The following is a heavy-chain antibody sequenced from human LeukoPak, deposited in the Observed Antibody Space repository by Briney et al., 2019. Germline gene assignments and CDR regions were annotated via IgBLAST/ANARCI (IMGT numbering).Heavy chain of an antibody. CDR1: GFTFSSYA. J-gene: IGHJ4*02. CDR3: AKVDTDGYCGGDCSFDFDY. D-gene: IGHD2-21*02. CDR2: ISGSGGST. V-gene: IGHV3-23*01. Sequence: GGSLRLSCAASGFTFSSYAMSWVRQAPGKGLEWVSAISGSGGSTYYADSVKGRFTISRDNSKSTLYLQMNSLRAEDTAVYYCAKVDTDGYCGGDCSFDFDYWGQGTLVTVSS.